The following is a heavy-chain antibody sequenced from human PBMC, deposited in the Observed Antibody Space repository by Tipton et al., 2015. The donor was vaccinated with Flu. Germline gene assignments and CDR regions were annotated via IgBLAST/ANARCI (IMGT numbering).Heavy chain of an antibody. CDR3: ARHTGDSVRGVIDY. V-gene: IGHV4-38-2*01. D-gene: IGHD3-10*02. CDR2: VSRTGST. J-gene: IGHJ4*02. CDR1: GDSISSDYY. Sequence: TLSLTCAVSGDSISSDYYWGWIRQFPGKGLEWIGTVSRTGSTIYNPSLKSRVTISIDRSKNQFSLNLKSVTAADMAVYYCARHTGDSVRGVIDYWGQGTLVTVSS.